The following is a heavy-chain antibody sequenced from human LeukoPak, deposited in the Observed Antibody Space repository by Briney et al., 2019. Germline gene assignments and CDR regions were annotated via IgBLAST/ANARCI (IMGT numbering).Heavy chain of an antibody. Sequence: ASVKVSCKASGYTFTSYDINWVRQATGQGLEWMGWMNPNSGNTGYAQKFQGRVTMTRNTSISTAYMELSSLRSEDTAVYYCARDSAKVGSGSYFSPGPYYYYYGMDVWGQGTTVTVSS. V-gene: IGHV1-8*01. J-gene: IGHJ6*02. CDR1: GYTFTSYD. D-gene: IGHD3-10*01. CDR2: MNPNSGNT. CDR3: ARDSAKVGSGSYFSPGPYYYYYGMDV.